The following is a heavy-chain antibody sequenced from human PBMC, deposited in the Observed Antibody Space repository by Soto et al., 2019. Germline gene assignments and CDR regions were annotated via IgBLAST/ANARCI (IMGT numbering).Heavy chain of an antibody. V-gene: IGHV4-31*03. Sequence: SETLSLTCTVSGGSISSGGYYWSWIRQHPGKGLEWIGYIYYSGSTYYNPSLKSRVTISVDTSKNQFSLKLSSVTAADTAVYYCARGNAMVRGVITAWGQGTLVTVSS. J-gene: IGHJ5*02. CDR1: GGSISSGGYY. D-gene: IGHD3-10*01. CDR2: IYYSGST. CDR3: ARGNAMVRGVITA.